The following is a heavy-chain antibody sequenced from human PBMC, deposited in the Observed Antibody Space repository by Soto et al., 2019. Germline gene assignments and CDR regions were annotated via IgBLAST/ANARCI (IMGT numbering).Heavy chain of an antibody. V-gene: IGHV1-69*02. CDR2: IIPIIGII. Sequence: SLKVSCKASGGTFSTYTITWVRQDPGQGLEWMGRIIPIIGIINYAQKFQGRVTIPADKFTGTAYMELTRLRSDDTAVYYCTRLWWGSGGPPLDYWGQGTLVTVSS. D-gene: IGHD3-16*01. CDR3: TRLWWGSGGPPLDY. CDR1: GGTFSTYT. J-gene: IGHJ4*02.